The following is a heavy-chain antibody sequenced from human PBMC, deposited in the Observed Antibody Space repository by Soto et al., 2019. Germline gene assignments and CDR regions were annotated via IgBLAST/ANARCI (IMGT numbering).Heavy chain of an antibody. V-gene: IGHV3-23*01. D-gene: IGHD1-26*01. J-gene: IGHJ4*02. Sequence: EVQLLESGGGLVQPGGSLKLSCAASRFTFSSYAMSWVRQAPGKGLEWVSGISGDGGSTYHADSVKGRFTISRDNFKNTLYLQMNNLRAEDTALYYCARGSGSLYYFHYWGQGTLVTVSS. CDR2: ISGDGGST. CDR3: ARGSGSLYYFHY. CDR1: RFTFSSYA.